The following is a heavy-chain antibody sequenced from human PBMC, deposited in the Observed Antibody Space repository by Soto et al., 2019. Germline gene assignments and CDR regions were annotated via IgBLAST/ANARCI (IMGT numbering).Heavy chain of an antibody. D-gene: IGHD6-19*01. CDR2: IYYSGST. CDR3: ARKLGRNSSGWSPAGWFDP. CDR1: GGSISSYY. Sequence: SETLSLTCTVSGGSISSYYWSWIRQPPGKGLEWIGYIYYSGSTNYNPSLKSRVTISVDTSKNQFSLKLSSVTAADTAVYYCARKLGRNSSGWSPAGWFDPWGQGTLVTVSS. J-gene: IGHJ5*02. V-gene: IGHV4-59*01.